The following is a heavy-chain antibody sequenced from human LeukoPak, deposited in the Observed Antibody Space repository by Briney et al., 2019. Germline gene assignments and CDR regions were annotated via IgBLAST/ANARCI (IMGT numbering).Heavy chain of an antibody. Sequence: ASVKVSCKASGYTFTGYYMHWVRQAPGQGLEWMGWINPNSGGTNYAQKFQGRVTMTRDTSISTAYMELSGLRSDDTAVYYCARQDAFWSGYYTAYDAFDIWGQGTMVTVSS. J-gene: IGHJ3*02. CDR3: ARQDAFWSGYYTAYDAFDI. V-gene: IGHV1-2*02. CDR1: GYTFTGYY. D-gene: IGHD3-3*01. CDR2: INPNSGGT.